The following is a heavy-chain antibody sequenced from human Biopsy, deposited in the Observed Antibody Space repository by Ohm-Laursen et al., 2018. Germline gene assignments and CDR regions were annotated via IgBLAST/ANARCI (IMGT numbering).Heavy chain of an antibody. CDR1: GLSFSDYH. J-gene: IGHJ6*02. D-gene: IGHD4-23*01. CDR3: ARDTRWSPYSMDV. CDR2: ISGGGTI. Sequence: SLRLSCTASGLSFSDYHMRRIRQAPGRGLEWVSYISGGGTIYYGDSMKGRVTISRDNAKNSLYLQMHSLRAEDTAVYYCARDTRWSPYSMDVWGQGTTVTVSS. V-gene: IGHV3-11*01.